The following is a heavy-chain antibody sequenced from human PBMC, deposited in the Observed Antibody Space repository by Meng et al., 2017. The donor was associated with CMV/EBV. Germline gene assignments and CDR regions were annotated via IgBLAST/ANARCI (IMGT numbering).Heavy chain of an antibody. V-gene: IGHV1-69*10. CDR3: AREGTYSGSSRAAFDI. CDR2: IIPILGIA. Sequence: SVKVSCKASGGTFSSYAISWVRQAPGQGLEWMGGIIPILGIANYAQKFQGRATITADKSTSTAYMELSSLRSEDTAVYYCAREGTYSGSSRAAFDIWGQGTMVTVSS. J-gene: IGHJ3*02. CDR1: GGTFSSYA. D-gene: IGHD1-26*01.